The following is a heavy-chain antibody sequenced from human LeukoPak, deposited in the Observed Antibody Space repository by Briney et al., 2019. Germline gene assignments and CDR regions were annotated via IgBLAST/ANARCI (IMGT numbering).Heavy chain of an antibody. J-gene: IGHJ4*02. CDR3: AKDLKSGSYSGVFGY. CDR1: GFTFDDYA. V-gene: IGHV3-43D*03. CDR2: ISWDGGST. Sequence: QAGGSLRLSCAASGFTFDDYAMHWVRQAPGKGLEWVSLISWDGGSTYYADSVKGRFTISRDNSKNSLYLQMNSLRAEDTALYYCAKDLKSGSYSGVFGYWGQGTLVTVSS. D-gene: IGHD1-26*01.